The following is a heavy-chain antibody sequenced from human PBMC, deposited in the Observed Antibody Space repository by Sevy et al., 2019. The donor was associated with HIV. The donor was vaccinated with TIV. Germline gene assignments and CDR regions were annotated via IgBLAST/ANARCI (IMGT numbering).Heavy chain of an antibody. V-gene: IGHV3-7*01. J-gene: IGHJ3*02. CDR1: GFTFSNYW. CDR2: INQGVSEK. CDR3: ARDRGGSRRGTDI. D-gene: IGHD3-10*01. Sequence: GGSLRLSCAASGFTFSNYWMNWVRQAPGKGLEWVAIINQGVSEKYYVDSVKGRFTISRDNAKNSLFLLMNNLRVDDMAVYYCARDRGGSRRGTDIWGQGTMVTVSS.